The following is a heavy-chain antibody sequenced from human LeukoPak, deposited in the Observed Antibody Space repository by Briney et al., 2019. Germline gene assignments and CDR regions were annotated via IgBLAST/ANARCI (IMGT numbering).Heavy chain of an antibody. CDR1: GYTFPSYF. V-gene: IGHV1-8*01. D-gene: IGHD6-19*01. Sequence: ASVKVSCKASGYTFPSYFMHWVRQATGQGLEWMGWMNPNSGNTGYAQKFQGRVTMTRNTSISTAYMELSSLRSEDTAVYYCAKALAVAGGYGMDVWGQGTTVTVSS. CDR3: AKALAVAGGYGMDV. CDR2: MNPNSGNT. J-gene: IGHJ6*02.